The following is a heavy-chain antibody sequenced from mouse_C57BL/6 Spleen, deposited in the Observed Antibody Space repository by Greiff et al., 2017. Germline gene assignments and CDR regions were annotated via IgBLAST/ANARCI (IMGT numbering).Heavy chain of an antibody. Sequence: EVKLVESGGGLVKPGGSLKLSCAASGFTFSSYAMSWVRQTPEKRLEWVATISDGGSYTYYPDNVKGRFTISRDNAKNNLYLQMSHLKSEDTAMYYCAREGDYERLFDYWGQGTTLTVSS. V-gene: IGHV5-4*01. CDR1: GFTFSSYA. CDR2: ISDGGSYT. CDR3: AREGDYERLFDY. D-gene: IGHD2-4*01. J-gene: IGHJ2*01.